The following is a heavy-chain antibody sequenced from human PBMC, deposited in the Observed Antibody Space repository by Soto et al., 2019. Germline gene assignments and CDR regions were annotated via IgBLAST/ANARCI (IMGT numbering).Heavy chain of an antibody. Sequence: QVQLQESGPGLVKPSETLSLTCTVSGGSMSHYHWCWIRQSPGKGLEFIGYTHDSGIINYNPSLMSRVAISVDASKNQFSLKLTSVTAADTALYYCARTGYGDHFDYWGRGTLVTVSS. D-gene: IGHD5-18*01. CDR1: GGSMSHYH. CDR3: ARTGYGDHFDY. J-gene: IGHJ4*02. V-gene: IGHV4-59*01. CDR2: THDSGII.